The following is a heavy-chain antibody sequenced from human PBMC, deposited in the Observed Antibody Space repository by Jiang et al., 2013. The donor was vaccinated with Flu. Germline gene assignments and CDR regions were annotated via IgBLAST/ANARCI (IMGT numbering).Heavy chain of an antibody. CDR3: ARTVGYSSGWYRYYFDY. Sequence: VKVSCKASGYTFTHYDVSWVRQATGQGLEWMGWISAYNGNTNYAQKLQGRVTMTTDTSTSTAYMELRSLRSDDTAVYYCARTVGYSSGWYRYYFDYWGQGTLVTVSS. D-gene: IGHD6-19*01. J-gene: IGHJ4*02. CDR1: GYTFTHYD. CDR2: ISAYNGNT. V-gene: IGHV1-18*01.